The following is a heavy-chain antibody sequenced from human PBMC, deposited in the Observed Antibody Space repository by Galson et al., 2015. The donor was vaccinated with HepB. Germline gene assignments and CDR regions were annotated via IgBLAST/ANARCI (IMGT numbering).Heavy chain of an antibody. CDR1: GYTFTSYG. V-gene: IGHV1-18*04. J-gene: IGHJ4*02. Sequence: SVKVSCKASGYTFTSYGISWVRQAPGQGLEWMGWISAYNGNTNYAQKLQGRVTMTTDTSTSTAYMELRSLRSDDTAVYYCARDVLKLRMSAADSPGEDYWGQGTLVTVSS. CDR3: ARDVLKLRMSAADSPGEDY. D-gene: IGHD6-13*01. CDR2: ISAYNGNT.